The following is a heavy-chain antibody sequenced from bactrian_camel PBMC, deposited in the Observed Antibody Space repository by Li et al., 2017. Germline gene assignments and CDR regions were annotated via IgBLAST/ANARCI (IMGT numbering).Heavy chain of an antibody. Sequence: HVQLVESGGALVQPGGSLRLSCAASGFTFSTVAMSWVRQVKGKGFEWVSTIYTRSTSTYYADSVKGRFTISKDSAGNTLYLQMNSLKPEDTAMYYCATTLVVTVKLGYRPYNYWGQGTQVTVS. V-gene: IGHV3-2*01. J-gene: IGHJ4*01. CDR3: ATTLVVTVKLGYRPYNY. CDR1: GFTFSTVA. CDR2: IYTRSTST. D-gene: IGHD5*01.